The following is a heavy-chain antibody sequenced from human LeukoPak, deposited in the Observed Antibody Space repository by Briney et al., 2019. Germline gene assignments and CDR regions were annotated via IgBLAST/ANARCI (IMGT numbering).Heavy chain of an antibody. V-gene: IGHV3-74*01. CDR1: GFTFSSYW. Sequence: GGSLRLSCAAFGFTFSSYWMHWVRQAPGKGLVWVSRINSDGSSTSYADSVKGRFTISRDNAKNTLYLQMNSLRAEDTAVYYCARDDYGDYRAYYYYYMDVWGKGTTVTVSS. CDR2: INSDGSST. D-gene: IGHD4-17*01. CDR3: ARDDYGDYRAYYYYYMDV. J-gene: IGHJ6*03.